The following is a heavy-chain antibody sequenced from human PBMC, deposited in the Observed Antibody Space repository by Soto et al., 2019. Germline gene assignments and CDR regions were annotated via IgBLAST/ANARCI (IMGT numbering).Heavy chain of an antibody. Sequence: EVQLVESGGGLVQPGGSLRLSCAASGFTFSSYCMHWVRQAPGKGLVWVSRINTDGRSTNYADSVKGRFTISRDNAKNTLYLQMISLRAEDTAVYYCARETRGSCSGGSRYPYYYYYGMDVWGQGTTVTVSS. V-gene: IGHV3-74*01. D-gene: IGHD2-15*01. CDR2: INTDGRST. CDR1: GFTFSSYC. J-gene: IGHJ6*02. CDR3: ARETRGSCSGGSRYPYYYYYGMDV.